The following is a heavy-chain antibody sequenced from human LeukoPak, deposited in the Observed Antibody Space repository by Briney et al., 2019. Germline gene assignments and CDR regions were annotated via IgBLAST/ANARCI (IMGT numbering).Heavy chain of an antibody. CDR1: GYTFTGYY. V-gene: IGHV1-2*02. Sequence: ASVKVSCKASGYTFTGYYIHWVRQAPGQGLDWLGWINPDSGGTDYAQKFQGRVTVTRDTSISTAYMELSRLTSDDTAVYYCARSGGYCVGTTCYSLFDWFDPWGQGALVTVSS. D-gene: IGHD2-15*01. J-gene: IGHJ5*02. CDR3: ARSGGYCVGTTCYSLFDWFDP. CDR2: INPDSGGT.